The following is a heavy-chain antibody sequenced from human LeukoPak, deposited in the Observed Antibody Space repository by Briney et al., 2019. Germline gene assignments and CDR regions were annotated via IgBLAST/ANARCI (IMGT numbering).Heavy chain of an antibody. Sequence: GGSLRLSCAASGFTFSSYGTHWVRQAPGKGLEWVAVIWYDGSNKYYADSVKGRLTISRDNSKNTLYLQMNSLRAEDTAVYYCAKDQGTTYYDILTGYYQENWFDPWGQGTLVTVSS. D-gene: IGHD3-9*01. J-gene: IGHJ5*02. CDR1: GFTFSSYG. V-gene: IGHV3-33*06. CDR3: AKDQGTTYYDILTGYYQENWFDP. CDR2: IWYDGSNK.